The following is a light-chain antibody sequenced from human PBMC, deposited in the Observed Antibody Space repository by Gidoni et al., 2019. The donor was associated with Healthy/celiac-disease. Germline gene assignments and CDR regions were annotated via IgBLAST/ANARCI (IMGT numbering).Light chain of an antibody. Sequence: EIVLPQSPGPLSLSPGERATLSCRASQSVSSSYLAWYQQKPGQAPRLLIYGASSRAPGSPDRFSGSGSGTDFTLTISRLEPEDFAVYYCQQYGSSPWTFGQGTKVEIK. V-gene: IGKV3-20*01. CDR2: GAS. CDR1: QSVSSSY. J-gene: IGKJ1*01. CDR3: QQYGSSPWT.